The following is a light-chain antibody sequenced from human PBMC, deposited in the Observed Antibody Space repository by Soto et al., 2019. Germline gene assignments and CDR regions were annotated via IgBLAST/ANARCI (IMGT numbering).Light chain of an antibody. CDR2: DTS. CDR3: QPYFHLAPGA. CDR1: QSVSSS. J-gene: IGKJ1*01. Sequence: EIVVTQSPATLSVSPGERVTLSCRASQSVSSSLAWYQQRPGQAPRLLIYDTSTRAAGIAARFSGSGSGTEVTLNISSLASENFSGLFCQPYFHLAPGAFGQGTTVEIK. V-gene: IGKV3-15*01.